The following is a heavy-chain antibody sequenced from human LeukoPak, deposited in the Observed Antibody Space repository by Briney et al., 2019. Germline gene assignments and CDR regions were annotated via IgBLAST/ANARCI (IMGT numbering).Heavy chain of an antibody. CDR1: GFAFSSYA. CDR2: ISGSGSST. J-gene: IGHJ6*03. V-gene: IGHV3-23*01. CDR3: ANGRSSYYYYYMDV. Sequence: GGSLRLSCAASGFAFSSYAMSWVRQAPGKGLEWVSAISGSGSSTYYADSVKGRFTISRDNSKNTLYLQMNSLRAEDTAVYYCANGRSSYYYYYMDVWGKGTTVTVSS.